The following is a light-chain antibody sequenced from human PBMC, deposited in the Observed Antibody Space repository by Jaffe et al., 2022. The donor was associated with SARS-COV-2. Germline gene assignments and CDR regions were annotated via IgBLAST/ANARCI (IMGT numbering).Light chain of an antibody. Sequence: QTVVTQEPSFSVSPGGTVTLTCGLSSGSVSTSSYPGWYQQTPGQAPRTLIYSTNIRSSGVPGRFSGSILGSKAALTITGAQADDEADYYCVLYMGGGGATHWVFGGGTKLTVL. CDR1: SGSVSTSSY. CDR2: STN. J-gene: IGLJ3*02. V-gene: IGLV8-61*01. CDR3: VLYMGGGGATHWV.